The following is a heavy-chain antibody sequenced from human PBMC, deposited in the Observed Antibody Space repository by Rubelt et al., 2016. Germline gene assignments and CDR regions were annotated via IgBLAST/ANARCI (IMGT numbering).Heavy chain of an antibody. J-gene: IGHJ4*02. CDR3: ASSVGSYSSYDY. CDR2: IIPILGIA. CDR1: GGTFSSYA. Sequence: QVQLVQSGAEVKKPGSSVKVSCKASGGTFSSYAISWVRQAPGQGLEWMGRIIPILGIANYAKNFQGRVTITADKSTSTAYMELSSLRSEDTAVYYCASSVGSYSSYDYWGQGTLVTVSS. V-gene: IGHV1-69*09. D-gene: IGHD1-26*01.